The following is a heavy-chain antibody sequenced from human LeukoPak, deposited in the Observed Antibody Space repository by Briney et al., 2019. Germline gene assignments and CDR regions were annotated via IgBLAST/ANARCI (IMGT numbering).Heavy chain of an antibody. V-gene: IGHV3-48*03. CDR2: ISSSGSTI. CDR3: AELGITMIGGV. D-gene: IGHD3-10*02. Sequence: GGSLRLSCAASGFTFSSYEMNWVRQAPGKGLEWVSYISSSGSTIYYADSVKGRFTISRDNAKNSLYLQMNSLRGEDTAVYYCAELGITMIGGVWGKGTTVTVSS. J-gene: IGHJ6*04. CDR1: GFTFSSYE.